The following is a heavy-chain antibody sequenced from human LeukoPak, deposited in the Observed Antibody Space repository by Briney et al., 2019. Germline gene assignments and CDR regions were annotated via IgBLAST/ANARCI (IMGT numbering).Heavy chain of an antibody. CDR1: GGSISSGGYY. CDR3: ARAGGFFSPFGY. CDR2: IYYSGST. J-gene: IGHJ4*02. Sequence: PSETLSLTCTVSGGSISSGGYYWRWLRQHPGTGLEWIGYIYYSGSTYYNPSLKSRVTISVDTSKNQFSLKLSSVTAADTAVYYCARAGGFFSPFGYWGQGTLVTVSS. V-gene: IGHV4-31*03. D-gene: IGHD3-3*01.